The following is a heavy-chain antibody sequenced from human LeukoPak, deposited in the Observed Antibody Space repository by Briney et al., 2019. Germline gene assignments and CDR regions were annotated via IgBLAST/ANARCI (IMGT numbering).Heavy chain of an antibody. D-gene: IGHD5-18*01. CDR2: IYYSGDT. CDR1: GGSISSSSNY. Sequence: SETLSLTCSVSGGSISSSSNYWGWIRQPPGKGLEWIGSIYYSGDTYYNPSLRSRVIISVDTSKNQFSLKLSSVTAADMAVYYCARSRGRSYGSWGQGTLVTVSS. J-gene: IGHJ4*02. V-gene: IGHV4-39*01. CDR3: ARSRGRSYGS.